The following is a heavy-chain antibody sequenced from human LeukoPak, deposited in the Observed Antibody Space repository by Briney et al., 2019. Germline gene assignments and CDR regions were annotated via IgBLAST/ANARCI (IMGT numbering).Heavy chain of an antibody. Sequence: GESLKISCKASGYNFTSYWIGWVRQMPGKGLEWMGLVYPGDSDTRYSPSFQGQVTISADKSITTAYLHWSSLKASDTAMYYCASFHVSGGSYNGLHYWGQGTLVTVSS. V-gene: IGHV5-51*01. CDR2: VYPGDSDT. J-gene: IGHJ4*02. CDR1: GYNFTSYW. CDR3: ASFHVSGGSYNGLHY. D-gene: IGHD3-10*01.